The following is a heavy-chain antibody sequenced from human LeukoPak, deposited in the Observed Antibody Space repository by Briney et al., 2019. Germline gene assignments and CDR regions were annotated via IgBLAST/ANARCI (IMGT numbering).Heavy chain of an antibody. CDR2: INTKNAGT. CDR1: GYTFTVHY. CDR3: ARTLYIASVPGGFDY. J-gene: IGHJ4*02. V-gene: IGHV1-2*02. D-gene: IGHD6-13*01. Sequence: GASVKVSSTASGYTFTVHYLHWVRQAPGQGLEWMGWINTKNAGTNFTQRFQGRVTITRDTSITTVYMELSRLRSDDTALYYCARTLYIASVPGGFDYWGQGALGTVSA.